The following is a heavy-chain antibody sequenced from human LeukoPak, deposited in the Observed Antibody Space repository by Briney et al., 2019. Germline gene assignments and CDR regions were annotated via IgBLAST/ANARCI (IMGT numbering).Heavy chain of an antibody. V-gene: IGHV3-48*01. J-gene: IGHJ3*02. Sequence: PGGSLRLSCAASGFTFSSYEMNWVRQAPGKGLEWVSYISSSSSTIYYADSVKGRFTISRDNAKNSLYLQINSLRAEDTAVYYCARDFREYSSSNDAFDIWGQGTMVTVSS. CDR3: ARDFREYSSSNDAFDI. CDR1: GFTFSSYE. D-gene: IGHD6-6*01. CDR2: ISSSSSTI.